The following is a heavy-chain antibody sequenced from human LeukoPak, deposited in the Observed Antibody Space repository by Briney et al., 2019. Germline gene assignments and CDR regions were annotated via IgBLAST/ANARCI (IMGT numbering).Heavy chain of an antibody. J-gene: IGHJ4*02. Sequence: ASVKVSCKASGYRFTDYYIYWVQQAPGKGFEGMGRVDPEDGETVYAEKFKDRLTMTADTSTNTAYMELTSLRSADTAVYYCVTDTQVAPGDIIMFRDYWGQGALVTVSS. CDR1: GYRFTDYY. V-gene: IGHV1-69-2*01. CDR3: VTDTQVAPGDIIMFRDY. CDR2: VDPEDGET. D-gene: IGHD3-10*01.